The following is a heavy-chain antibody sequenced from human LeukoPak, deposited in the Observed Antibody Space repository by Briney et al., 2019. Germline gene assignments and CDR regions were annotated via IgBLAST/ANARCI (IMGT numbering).Heavy chain of an antibody. CDR3: ARQQLQLWYD. CDR2: ISSSAGTT. Sequence: GGSLRLSCAASGFTFISYLMSWVGPAPGQGLEWVSYISSSAGTTYYADSVKGRFTISRDNAKNSLYLQMNSLRAEDTAVYYCARQQLQLWYDWGQGTLVTVSS. J-gene: IGHJ4*02. D-gene: IGHD5-18*01. V-gene: IGHV3-48*03. CDR1: GFTFISYL.